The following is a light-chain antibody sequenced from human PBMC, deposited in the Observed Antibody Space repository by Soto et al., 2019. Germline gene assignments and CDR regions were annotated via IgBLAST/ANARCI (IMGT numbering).Light chain of an antibody. CDR3: QHHHSWSSA. J-gene: IGKJ2*01. CDR2: DAS. Sequence: DRGRMKYKDTLSLSPGERATLSCRASQTIDNTLAWYQRKPGQAPRLLIYDASTRATGVPARFSGSGSGTDFTLTISILQSEDLADYDRQHHHSWSSAFGQWT. V-gene: IGKV3-15*01. CDR1: QTIDNT.